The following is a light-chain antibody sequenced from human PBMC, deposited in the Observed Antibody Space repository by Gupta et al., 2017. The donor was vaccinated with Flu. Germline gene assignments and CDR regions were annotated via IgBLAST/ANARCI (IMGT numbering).Light chain of an antibody. Sequence: QSALTQPASVSGSPGQSITISCTGTSNDIGAYDYVSWYQQHPGKAPKLIIYAVSRRPSGVSNRFSGSKSGNTASLTISGLQAEDEADYYCNSYTTSNTPEVFGGGTRLTVL. CDR1: SNDIGAYDY. J-gene: IGLJ3*02. CDR2: AVS. V-gene: IGLV2-14*01. CDR3: NSYTTSNTPEV.